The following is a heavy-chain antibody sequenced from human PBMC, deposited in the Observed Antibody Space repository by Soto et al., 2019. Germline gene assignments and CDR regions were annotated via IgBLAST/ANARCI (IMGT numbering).Heavy chain of an antibody. J-gene: IGHJ4*01. CDR1: GYNFTSYY. V-gene: IGHV1-46*04. CDR2: INPGGGST. D-gene: IGHD1-26*01. Sequence: ASVKVSCKASGYNFTSYYIHWVRQAPGQGLEWMGVINPGGGSTNYAQKWKGRLTVTADTSTSTVYMELTSLTSDDTAVYYCARTTAVGATVSYFFDSWGQESLVTVS. CDR3: ARTTAVGATVSYFFDS.